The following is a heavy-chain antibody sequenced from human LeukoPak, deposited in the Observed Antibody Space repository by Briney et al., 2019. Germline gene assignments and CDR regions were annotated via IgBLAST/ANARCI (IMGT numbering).Heavy chain of an antibody. CDR3: ARDRGQLWLLYFDY. CDR1: GGTFSSYA. V-gene: IGHV1-69*05. D-gene: IGHD5-18*01. J-gene: IGHJ4*02. CDR2: IIPIFGTA. Sequence: GASVKVSFKASGGTFSSYAISWVRQAPGQGLEWMGRIIPIFGTANYAQKFQGRVTITTDESTSTAYMELSSLRSEDTAVYYCARDRGQLWLLYFDYWGQGTLVTVSS.